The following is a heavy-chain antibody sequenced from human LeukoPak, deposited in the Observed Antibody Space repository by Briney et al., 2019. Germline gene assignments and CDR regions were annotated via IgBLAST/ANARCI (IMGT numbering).Heavy chain of an antibody. CDR3: ARVSGHTSDF. CDR1: GFTFSSHG. CDR2: IWYDGGKS. V-gene: IGHV3-33*01. Sequence: GSSLRLSCAASGFTFSSHGIDWVRQAPGKGLEWVGVIWYDGGKSDYAESVKGRFTISRDNSKNTVDLQMNSLRVEDTAVYYCARVSGHTSDFWGQGTLVTVSS. D-gene: IGHD3-10*01. J-gene: IGHJ4*02.